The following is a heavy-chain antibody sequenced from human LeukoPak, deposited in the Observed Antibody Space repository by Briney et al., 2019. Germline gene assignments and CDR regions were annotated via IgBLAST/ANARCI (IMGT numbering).Heavy chain of an antibody. CDR2: IYYSGST. CDR3: ARLGYCSSTSCYPGWFDP. Sequence: SETLSLTCTVSGGSISSSSYYWGWIRQPPGKGLEWSGSIYYSGSTYYNPALKSLVTISVDTSKNQFSLKLSSVTAADTAVYYCARLGYCSSTSCYPGWFDPWGQGTLVTVSS. D-gene: IGHD2-2*01. CDR1: GGSISSSSYY. J-gene: IGHJ5*02. V-gene: IGHV4-39*01.